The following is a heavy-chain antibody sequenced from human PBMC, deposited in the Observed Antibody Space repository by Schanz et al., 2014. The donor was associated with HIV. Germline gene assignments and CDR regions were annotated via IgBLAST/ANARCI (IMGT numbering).Heavy chain of an antibody. Sequence: QVQLQESGPGLTKPSQTLSLTCTVSGGSISSGGYYWSWIRPHSGEGLEWIGYIYYSGRTYYNPSLRSRVTMSVDTSKNLFSLMLTSVTAADTAIYYCARGGRFRGYDFPPHYYYGMDVWGQGTTVTVSS. CDR1: GGSISSGGYY. V-gene: IGHV4-31*03. J-gene: IGHJ6*02. CDR3: ARGGRFRGYDFPPHYYYGMDV. D-gene: IGHD5-12*01. CDR2: IYYSGRT.